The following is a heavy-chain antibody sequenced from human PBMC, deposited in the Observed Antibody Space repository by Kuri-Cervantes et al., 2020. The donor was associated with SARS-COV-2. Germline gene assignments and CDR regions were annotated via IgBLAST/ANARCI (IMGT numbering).Heavy chain of an antibody. CDR2: IIPIFGTA. D-gene: IGHD6-19*01. J-gene: IGHJ4*02. V-gene: IGHV1-69*01. Sequence: KISCKASGGTFSSYAISWVRRAPGQGLEWMGGIIPIFGTANYAQKFQGRVTITADESTSTAYMELSSLRSEDTAVYYCARGVAVAGYYYFDYWGQGILTVSS. CDR3: ARGVAVAGYYYFDY. CDR1: GGTFSSYA.